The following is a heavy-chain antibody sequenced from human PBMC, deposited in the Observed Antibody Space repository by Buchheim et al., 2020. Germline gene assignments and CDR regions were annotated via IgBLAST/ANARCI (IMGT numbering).Heavy chain of an antibody. CDR3: ARGVSATHFTHFDY. CDR2: ILYSGST. CDR1: GGSVSSGFYY. V-gene: IGHV4-31*03. D-gene: IGHD3-3*02. Sequence: QVQLQESGPGLVKPSQTLSLTCTVSGGSVSSGFYYWSWIRQHPEKGLEWIGYILYSGSTYYNPSLKSRVTISVDTPKNQFSLKLNSVTAADTAVYYCARGVSATHFTHFDYWGQGTL. J-gene: IGHJ4*02.